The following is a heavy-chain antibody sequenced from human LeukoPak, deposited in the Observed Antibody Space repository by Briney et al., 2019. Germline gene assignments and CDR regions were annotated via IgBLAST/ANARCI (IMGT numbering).Heavy chain of an antibody. V-gene: IGHV3-30-3*01. Sequence: PGGSLRLSCAASGFTFSSYAMHWVRQAPGKGLEWVAVISYDGSNKYYADSVKGRFTISRDNSKNTLYLQMNRLRAEDTAVYYCAKRGNRGSRITMVRGVVEYFQLWGQGTRVPVSS. CDR2: ISYDGSNK. CDR1: GFTFSSYA. J-gene: IGHJ1*01. D-gene: IGHD3-10*01. CDR3: AKRGNRGSRITMVRGVVEYFQL.